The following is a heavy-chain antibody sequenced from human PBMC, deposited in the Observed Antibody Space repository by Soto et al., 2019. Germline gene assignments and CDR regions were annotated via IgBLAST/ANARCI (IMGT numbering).Heavy chain of an antibody. CDR3: ARDYCSGGSCYNWYYYYGMDV. V-gene: IGHV4-61*01. CDR2: IYYSGST. Sequence: SETLSLTCTVSGGSVSSGSYYWSWIRQPPGKGLEWIGYIYYSGSTNYNPSLKSRVTISVDTSKNQFSLKLSSVTAADTAVYYCARDYCSGGSCYNWYYYYGMDVWGQGTTVTVSS. J-gene: IGHJ6*02. CDR1: GGSVSSGSYY. D-gene: IGHD2-15*01.